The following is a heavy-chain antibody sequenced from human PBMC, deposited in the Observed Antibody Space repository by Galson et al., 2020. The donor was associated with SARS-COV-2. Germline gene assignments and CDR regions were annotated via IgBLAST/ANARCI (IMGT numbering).Heavy chain of an antibody. J-gene: IGHJ6*02. Sequence: SVKVSCKASGGTFSNYAISWVRQAPGQGLEWMGGIIPIFGTANYAQKFQGRVTITADESTSTAYMEVNSLRSADTAVYYCARASALGATPDFRYGNYYYGMDVWGPGTTVTVSS. D-gene: IGHD1-26*01. V-gene: IGHV1-69*13. CDR3: ARASALGATPDFRYGNYYYGMDV. CDR1: GGTFSNYA. CDR2: IIPIFGTA.